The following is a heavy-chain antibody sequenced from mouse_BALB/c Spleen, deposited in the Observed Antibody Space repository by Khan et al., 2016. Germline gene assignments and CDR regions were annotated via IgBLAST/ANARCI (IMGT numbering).Heavy chain of an antibody. CDR1: GFNIKDTY. CDR2: IDPANGNT. V-gene: IGHV14-3*02. Sequence: VQLKQSRAELVKPGASVKLSCTASGFNIKDTYMHWVKQRPEQGLEWIGRIDPANGNTKYDPKFQGKATITADTSSNTAYLQLSSLTSEDTAVYYCARGYDIYYDYVDYWGQGTTLTVSS. J-gene: IGHJ2*01. D-gene: IGHD2-4*01. CDR3: ARGYDIYYDYVDY.